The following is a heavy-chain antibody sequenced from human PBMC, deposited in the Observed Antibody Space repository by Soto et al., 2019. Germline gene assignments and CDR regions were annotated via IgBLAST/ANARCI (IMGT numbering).Heavy chain of an antibody. Sequence: QLQLQESGPGLVKPSETLSLTCTVSGGSISSSSYYWGWIRQPPGKGLEWIGSIYYSGSTYYNPSLKSRVTISVDTSKNQFSLKLSSVTAADTAVYYCATAKTPIHPLFDYWGQGTLVTVSS. V-gene: IGHV4-39*01. CDR1: GGSISSSSYY. J-gene: IGHJ4*02. CDR3: ATAKTPIHPLFDY. CDR2: IYYSGST. D-gene: IGHD5-18*01.